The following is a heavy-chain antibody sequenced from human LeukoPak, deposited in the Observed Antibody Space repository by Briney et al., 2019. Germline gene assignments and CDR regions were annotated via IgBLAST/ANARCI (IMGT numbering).Heavy chain of an antibody. CDR1: GFTFGDYA. CDR3: TRERIVVVPAAKGYYYYMDV. Sequence: GGSLRLSCTASGFTFGDYAMSWVRQAPGKGLEWVGFIRSKAYGGTTEYAASVKGRFTISRDDSKSIAYLQMNSLKTEDTAVYYCTRERIVVVPAAKGYYYYMDVWGKGTTVTVSS. CDR2: IRSKAYGGTT. V-gene: IGHV3-49*04. J-gene: IGHJ6*03. D-gene: IGHD2-2*01.